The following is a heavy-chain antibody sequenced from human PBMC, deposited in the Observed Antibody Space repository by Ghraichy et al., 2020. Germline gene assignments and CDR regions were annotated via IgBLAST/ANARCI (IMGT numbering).Heavy chain of an antibody. J-gene: IGHJ4*02. CDR1: GGFISSGGYY. V-gene: IGHV4-31*03. Sequence: SETLSLTCTVSGGFISSGGYYWSWIRQHPGKGLEWIGYIYYSGSTYYNPSLKSRVTISVDTSKNQFSLKLSSVTAADTAVYYCAREGPSGSSYYFDYWGQGTLVTVSS. D-gene: IGHD3-22*01. CDR2: IYYSGST. CDR3: AREGPSGSSYYFDY.